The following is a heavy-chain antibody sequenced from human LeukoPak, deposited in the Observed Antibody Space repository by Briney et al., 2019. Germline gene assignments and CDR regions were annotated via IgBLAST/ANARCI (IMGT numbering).Heavy chain of an antibody. V-gene: IGHV1-2*02. CDR2: QTPNRGGT. D-gene: IGHD5-24*01. Sequence: ASVKVSCKASVYTFTGYFMHWVGQAAAQGLEWMGWQTPNRGGTKYAQKFEGRLTMTRETSISTAYMELSRLRCADTGVYYCARDRSWDGYPSEYWGQGNLVTVSS. J-gene: IGHJ4*02. CDR1: VYTFTGYF. CDR3: ARDRSWDGYPSEY.